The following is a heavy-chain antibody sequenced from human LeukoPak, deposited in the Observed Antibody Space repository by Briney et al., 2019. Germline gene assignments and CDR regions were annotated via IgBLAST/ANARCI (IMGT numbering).Heavy chain of an antibody. CDR1: GFTFSDYY. CDR2: ISSSGSTI. D-gene: IGHD2-2*01. V-gene: IGHV3-11*01. Sequence: LRLSCAASGFTFSDYYMSWIRQAPGKGLEWVSYISSSGSTIYYADSVKGRFTISRDNAKNSLYLQMNSLRAEDTAVYYCASSLRYCSSTSCFRYFQHWGQGTLVTVSS. J-gene: IGHJ1*01. CDR3: ASSLRYCSSTSCFRYFQH.